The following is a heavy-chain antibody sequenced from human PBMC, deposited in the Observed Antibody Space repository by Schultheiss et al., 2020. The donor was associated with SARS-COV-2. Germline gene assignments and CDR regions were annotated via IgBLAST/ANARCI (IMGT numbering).Heavy chain of an antibody. Sequence: GESLKISCAASGFTFSSYAMSWVRQAPGKGLEWVSAISGSGGSTYYADSVKGRFTISRDNSKNTLYLQMNSLRAEDTAVYYCARTNQNYYDSSGSAFDIWGQGTMVTVSS. CDR3: ARTNQNYYDSSGSAFDI. CDR1: GFTFSSYA. D-gene: IGHD3-22*01. CDR2: ISGSGGST. V-gene: IGHV3-23*01. J-gene: IGHJ3*02.